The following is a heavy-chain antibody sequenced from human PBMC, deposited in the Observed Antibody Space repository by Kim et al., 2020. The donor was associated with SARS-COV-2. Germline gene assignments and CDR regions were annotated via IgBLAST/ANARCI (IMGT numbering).Heavy chain of an antibody. CDR2: ISGSGGST. CDR3: AKDPRLLGLRYFDWLLTYYFDY. CDR1: GFTFSSYA. Sequence: GGSLRLSCAASGFTFSSYAMSWVRQAPGKGLEWVSAISGSGGSTYYADSVKGRFTISRDNSKNTLYLQMNSLRAEDTAVYYCAKDPRLLGLRYFDWLLTYYFDYWGQGTLVTVSS. V-gene: IGHV3-23*01. J-gene: IGHJ4*02. D-gene: IGHD3-9*01.